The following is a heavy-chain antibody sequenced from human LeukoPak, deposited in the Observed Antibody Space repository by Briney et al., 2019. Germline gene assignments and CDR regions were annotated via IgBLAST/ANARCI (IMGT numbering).Heavy chain of an antibody. V-gene: IGHV4-39*01. CDR3: ARQRSPTAAMYMDA. CDR2: ISHTGIT. CDR1: GCSISSGSHC. D-gene: IGHD2-2*01. Sequence: PSETLPLTCSVSGCSISSGSHCGCWIRQPRREGEGWVGSISHTGITYYNPSLSSRGTMSADTSKNPISLRLTSVTAADTAMYYCARQRSPTAAMYMDACGKGTTGTVSS. J-gene: IGHJ6*03.